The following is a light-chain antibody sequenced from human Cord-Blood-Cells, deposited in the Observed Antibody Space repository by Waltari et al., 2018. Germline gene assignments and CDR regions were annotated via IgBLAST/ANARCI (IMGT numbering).Light chain of an antibody. J-gene: IGKJ4*01. Sequence: IVLTQSPATLSLSPGERATLSCRASQSVSSYLAWYQQKPGQAPRLLIYDASTRATGIPARFSGSGSETDFTLTIISLEPVDFAVYYCQQRRNWLTFGGGTKVVIK. V-gene: IGKV3-11*01. CDR1: QSVSSY. CDR2: DAS. CDR3: QQRRNWLT.